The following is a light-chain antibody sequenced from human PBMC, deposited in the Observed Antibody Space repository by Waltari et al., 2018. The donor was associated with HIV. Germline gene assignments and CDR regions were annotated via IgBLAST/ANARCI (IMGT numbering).Light chain of an antibody. CDR3: QQFHTYPLT. CDR2: DAS. CDR1: QGMSSA. J-gene: IGKJ3*01. V-gene: IGKV1-13*02. Sequence: AIQLTQSPSSLSASIRDSVTIICRASQGMSSALAWYQQKPGNVPKLLIYDASTLESGVPSRFSGSGSGTDFTLTISYLQPEDFATYYCQQFHTYPLTFGPGTKVDIK.